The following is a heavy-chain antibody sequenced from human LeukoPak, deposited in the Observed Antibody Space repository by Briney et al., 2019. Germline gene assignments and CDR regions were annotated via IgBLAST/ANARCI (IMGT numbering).Heavy chain of an antibody. CDR1: GYTFTSYY. CDR3: ARSLRMDNWFDP. CDR2: INPSGGST. J-gene: IGHJ5*02. D-gene: IGHD2-2*03. Sequence: ASVKVSCKASGYTFTSYYMHWVRQAPGQGLGWMGIINPSGGSTSYAQKFQGRVTMTWDTSTSTVYMELSSLRSEDTAVYYCARSLRMDNWFDPWGQGTLVTVSS. V-gene: IGHV1-46*01.